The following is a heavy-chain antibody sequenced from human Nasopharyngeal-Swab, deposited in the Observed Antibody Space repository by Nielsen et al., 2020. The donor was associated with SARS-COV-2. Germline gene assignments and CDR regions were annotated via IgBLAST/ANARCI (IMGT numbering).Heavy chain of an antibody. V-gene: IGHV4-39*01. J-gene: IGHJ4*02. D-gene: IGHD3-10*01. CDR2: IYYSGST. CDR3: ARRKREEVRGVRYYFDY. Sequence: RQATGKGLEWIGSIYYSGSTYYNPSLKSRVTISVDTSKNQFSLKLSSVTAADTAVYYCARRKREEVRGVRYYFDYWGQGTLVTVSS.